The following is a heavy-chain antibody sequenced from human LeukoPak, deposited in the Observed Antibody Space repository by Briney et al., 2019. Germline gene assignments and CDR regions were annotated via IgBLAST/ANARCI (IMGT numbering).Heavy chain of an antibody. Sequence: GGSLRLSCAASGFTFSSYWMHWVRQAPGKGLVWVANINQDGSATNYVDSAKGRFIVSRDNAKNSVFLQMSSLRAEDTAVYYCAIAAGWEQAYWGQGTLVTVSS. D-gene: IGHD1-26*01. CDR3: AIAAGWEQAY. CDR1: GFTFSSYW. J-gene: IGHJ4*02. CDR2: INQDGSAT. V-gene: IGHV3-7*01.